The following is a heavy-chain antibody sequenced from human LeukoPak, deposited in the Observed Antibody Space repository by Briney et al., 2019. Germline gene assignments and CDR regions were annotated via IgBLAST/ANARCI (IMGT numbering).Heavy chain of an antibody. J-gene: IGHJ4*02. V-gene: IGHV4-39*07. CDR3: ARDVVAAAGTWDY. CDR2: IYTSGST. CDR1: GDSINNNSYF. Sequence: SETLSLTCAVSGDSINNNSYFWAWIRQPPGKGLEWIGRIYTSGSTNYNPSLKSRVTMSVDTSKNQFSLKLSSVTAADTAVYYCARDVVAAAGTWDYWGQGTLVTVSS. D-gene: IGHD6-13*01.